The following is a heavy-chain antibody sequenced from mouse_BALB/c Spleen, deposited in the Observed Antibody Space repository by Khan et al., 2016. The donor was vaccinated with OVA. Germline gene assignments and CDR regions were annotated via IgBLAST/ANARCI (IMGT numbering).Heavy chain of an antibody. CDR1: GYTFTNYG. Sequence: QIQLVQSGPDLKKPGATVKISCKASGYTFTNYGINWVKQAPGKGLKWMGWIYTYTGEPTYADDFKGRFAFSLATSASTAYLQINNLKNEDTATYVCARGGRRAMDYWGQGTSVTVSS. J-gene: IGHJ4*01. V-gene: IGHV9-3-1*01. CDR2: IYTYTGEP. D-gene: IGHD3-3*01. CDR3: ARGGRRAMDY.